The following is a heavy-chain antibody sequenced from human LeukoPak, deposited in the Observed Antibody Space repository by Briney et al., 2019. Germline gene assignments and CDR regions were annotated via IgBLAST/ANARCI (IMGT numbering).Heavy chain of an antibody. D-gene: IGHD2-15*01. CDR1: GFTFSSYG. CDR3: AKTRDIVVVVAATHFDY. V-gene: IGHV3-23*01. Sequence: PGGSLRLSCAASGFTFSSYGMSWVRQAPGEGLEWVSAISGSGGSTYYADSVKGRFTISRDNSKNTLYLQMNSLRAEDTAVYYCAKTRDIVVVVAATHFDYWGQGTLVTVSS. J-gene: IGHJ4*02. CDR2: ISGSGGST.